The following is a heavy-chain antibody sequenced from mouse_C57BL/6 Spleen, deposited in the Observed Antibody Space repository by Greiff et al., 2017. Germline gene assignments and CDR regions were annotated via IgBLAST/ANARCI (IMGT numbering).Heavy chain of an antibody. D-gene: IGHD3-3*01. CDR1: GFTFSSYG. CDR2: ISSGGSYT. CDR3: ARHGRLGQHFDY. J-gene: IGHJ2*01. Sequence: EVQVVESGGDLVKPGGSLKLSCAASGFTFSSYGMSWVRQTPDKRLEWVATISSGGSYTYYPDSVKGRFTISRDNAKNTLYLQMSSLKSEDTAMYYCARHGRLGQHFDYWGQGTTLTGSS. V-gene: IGHV5-6*01.